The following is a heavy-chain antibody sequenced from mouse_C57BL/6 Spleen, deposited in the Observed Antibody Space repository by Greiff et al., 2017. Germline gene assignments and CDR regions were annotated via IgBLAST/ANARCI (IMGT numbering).Heavy chain of an antibody. D-gene: IGHD1-1*01. CDR3: ARWNYGSDY. CDR1: GYTFTSYW. CDR2: IDPSDSYT. J-gene: IGHJ2*01. V-gene: IGHV1-69*01. Sequence: QVQLQQPGAELVMPGASVKLSCKASGYTFTSYWMHWVKQRPGQGLEWIGEIDPSDSYTNYNQKIKGKSTLTVDKSSSTAYMQLSSLTSGDSAVYYCARWNYGSDYWGQGTTLTVSS.